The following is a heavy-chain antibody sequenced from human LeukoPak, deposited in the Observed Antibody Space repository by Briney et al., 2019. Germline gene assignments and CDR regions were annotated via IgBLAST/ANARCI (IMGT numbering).Heavy chain of an antibody. CDR1: GYTFTSYG. CDR3: ARDLKMGYSSGRYSWGTGSSNDY. CDR2: IIAYNGNT. Sequence: ASVKVSCKASGYTFTSYGISWVRQAPGQGLEWMGWIIAYNGNTNYAQKFQGRVTMTTDTSTSTAYMELRSLRSDDTAVYYCARDLKMGYSSGRYSWGTGSSNDYWGQGTLVTVSS. V-gene: IGHV1-18*01. D-gene: IGHD6-19*01. J-gene: IGHJ4*02.